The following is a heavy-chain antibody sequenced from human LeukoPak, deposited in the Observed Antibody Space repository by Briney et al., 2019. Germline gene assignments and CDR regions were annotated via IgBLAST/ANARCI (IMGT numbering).Heavy chain of an antibody. Sequence: PGGSVRLSCVASGFSFRSYSMHWVRQAPGTGLEWVVVISYDGSNKYYADCVKGRFTISRDNSKNTLYLQINSLRAEDTAVYYCARGPYCSSTSCYPPDAFDIWGQGTVVTVSS. CDR2: ISYDGSNK. J-gene: IGHJ3*02. CDR3: ARGPYCSSTSCYPPDAFDI. CDR1: GFSFRSYS. V-gene: IGHV3-33*01. D-gene: IGHD2-2*01.